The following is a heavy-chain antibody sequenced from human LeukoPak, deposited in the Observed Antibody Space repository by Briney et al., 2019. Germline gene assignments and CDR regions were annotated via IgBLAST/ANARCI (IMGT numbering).Heavy chain of an antibody. CDR2: IYYSGST. V-gene: IGHV4-31*03. CDR1: GGSISSGGYY. D-gene: IGHD1-14*01. CDR3: ATVFPYKGYYYGMDV. Sequence: PSETLSLTCTVSGGSISSGGYYWSWIRQHLGKGLEWIGYIYYSGSTHYNPSLKSRVTISVDTSKNQFSLKLSSVTAADTAVYYCATVFPYKGYYYGMDVWGQGTTVTVSS. J-gene: IGHJ6*02.